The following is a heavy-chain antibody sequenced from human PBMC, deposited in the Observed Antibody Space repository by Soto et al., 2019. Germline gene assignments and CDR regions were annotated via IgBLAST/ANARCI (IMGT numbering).Heavy chain of an antibody. CDR2: IYYSGRT. CDR3: ARGQGYSGHRRGWFDP. V-gene: IGHV4-59*01. CDR1: GGSISTYY. D-gene: IGHD5-12*01. J-gene: IGHJ5*02. Sequence: QLQLQESGPGLVKPSETLSLTCTVSGGSISTYYWNWIRQPPGKGLEWIGDIYYSGRTNYNPSLKSRVAISVAMSKNQFSLNLSSVTPADTAFSYWARGQGYSGHRRGWFDPWRQGTLVTFS.